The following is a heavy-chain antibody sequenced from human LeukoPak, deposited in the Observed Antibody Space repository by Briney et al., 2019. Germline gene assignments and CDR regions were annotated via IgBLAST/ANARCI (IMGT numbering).Heavy chain of an antibody. J-gene: IGHJ4*02. CDR3: ARGVADILTGYYPPGS. CDR1: GYTFTAYF. CDR2: IIPIFGTA. D-gene: IGHD3-9*01. Sequence: SVKVSCKASGYTFTAYFMHWVRQAPGQGLEWMGGIIPIFGTANYAQKFQGRVTITADESTSTAYMELSSLRSEDTAVYYCARGVADILTGYYPPGSWGQGTLVTVSS. V-gene: IGHV1-69*13.